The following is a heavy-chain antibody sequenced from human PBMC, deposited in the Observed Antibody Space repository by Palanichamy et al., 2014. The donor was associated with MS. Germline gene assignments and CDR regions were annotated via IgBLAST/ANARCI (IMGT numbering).Heavy chain of an antibody. CDR3: ARGLSEVATFDGFDV. CDR1: GFTVGSKF. Sequence: EVQLVESGGALVRRGGRLRLSCVASGFTVGSKFMSWVRQAPGRGLEWVSVLYRSGTTYYADSVKGRFLISRDDSQNTVYLQMNTLRVDDIGIYYCARGLSEVATFDGFDVWGQGTMVSVSS. J-gene: IGHJ3*01. D-gene: IGHD3-9*01. V-gene: IGHV3-66*01. CDR2: LYRSGTT.